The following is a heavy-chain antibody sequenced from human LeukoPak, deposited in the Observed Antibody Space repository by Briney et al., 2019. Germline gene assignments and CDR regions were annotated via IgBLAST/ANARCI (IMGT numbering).Heavy chain of an antibody. Sequence: ASVKVSCKASGCTFTDYAMHWVRQAPGERLEWMGWINTGKGNTEYSQKFQGRVTITMDTSASTAYMELSSLRSEDTAVYYCARDHVVGLAPFDPWGQGTLVTVSS. CDR2: INTGKGNT. CDR3: ARDHVVGLAPFDP. CDR1: GCTFTDYA. J-gene: IGHJ5*02. V-gene: IGHV1-3*04. D-gene: IGHD2-15*01.